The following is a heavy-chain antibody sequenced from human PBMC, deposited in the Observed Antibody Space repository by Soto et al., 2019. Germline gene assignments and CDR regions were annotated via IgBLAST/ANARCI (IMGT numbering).Heavy chain of an antibody. D-gene: IGHD2-21*02. CDR3: AREETAWPLAYGLDV. CDR1: GFTLSSHS. J-gene: IGHJ6*02. CDR2: ISSSSSYI. V-gene: IGHV3-21*01. Sequence: GGALRLSWAASGFTLSSHSMNWFRQAPGKGLEWVSSISSSSSYIYYADSVKGRFTISRDNAKNSLYLQMNSLRAEDTAVYYCAREETAWPLAYGLDVWGQGTTVTVSS.